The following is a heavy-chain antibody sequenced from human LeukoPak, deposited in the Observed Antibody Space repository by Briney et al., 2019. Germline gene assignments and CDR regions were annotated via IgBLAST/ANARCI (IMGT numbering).Heavy chain of an antibody. V-gene: IGHV3-23*01. D-gene: IGHD3-10*01. CDR2: ISGGGEKT. J-gene: IGHJ1*01. Sequence: PGGSLRLSCSASGFTFDTYAMSWVRQAPGKGLEWVSAISGGGEKTYHTDSVQGRFTLSRDNSKGTLSLQMNSLRVEDTAIYYCAKGSFALVRGVPSEYLQHWGQGSLVTVSS. CDR3: AKGSFALVRGVPSEYLQH. CDR1: GFTFDTYA.